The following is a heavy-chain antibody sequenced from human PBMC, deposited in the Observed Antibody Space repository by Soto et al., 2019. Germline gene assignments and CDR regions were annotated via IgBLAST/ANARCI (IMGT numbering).Heavy chain of an antibody. D-gene: IGHD6-6*01. CDR3: ARDRGYSSSSDHYYYYGMDV. J-gene: IGHJ6*02. Sequence: SETLSLTCAVSGGSISSSNWWSWVRQPPGKGLEWIGEIYHSVSTNYNPSLKSRVTISVDKSKNQFSLKLSSVTAADTAVYYCARDRGYSSSSDHYYYYGMDVWGQGTTVTV. CDR2: IYHSVST. CDR1: GGSISSSNW. V-gene: IGHV4-4*02.